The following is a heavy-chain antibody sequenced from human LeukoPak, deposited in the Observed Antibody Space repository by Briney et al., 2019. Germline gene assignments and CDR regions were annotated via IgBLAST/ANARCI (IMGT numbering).Heavy chain of an antibody. D-gene: IGHD6-13*01. CDR3: ARSYSSTWYGDFQH. V-gene: IGHV4-4*02. CDR2: IYHSGST. J-gene: IGHJ1*01. Sequence: TSGTLSLTCAVSGGSISSSNWWSWVRQPPGKGLEWIGEIYHSGSTNYNPSLKSRVTISVDKSKNQFSLKLSSVTAADTAVYYCARSYSSTWYGDFQHWGQGTLVTVSS. CDR1: GGSISSSNW.